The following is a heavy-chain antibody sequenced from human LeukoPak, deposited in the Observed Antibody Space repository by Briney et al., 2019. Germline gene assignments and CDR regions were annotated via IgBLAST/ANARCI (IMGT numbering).Heavy chain of an antibody. Sequence: PGGSLRLSCAASGFTFSSYDMPWVRRATGKGLEWVSAIGTAGDTYYPGSVKGRFTISRDNSKNTLYLQMNSLRAEDTAVYYCAKTLDYWGQGTLVTVSS. J-gene: IGHJ4*02. V-gene: IGHV3-13*01. CDR2: IGTAGDT. CDR3: AKTLDY. D-gene: IGHD4-23*01. CDR1: GFTFSSYD.